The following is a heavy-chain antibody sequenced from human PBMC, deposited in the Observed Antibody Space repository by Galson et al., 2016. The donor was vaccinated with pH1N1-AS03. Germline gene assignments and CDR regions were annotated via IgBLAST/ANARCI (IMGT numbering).Heavy chain of an antibody. V-gene: IGHV5-51*01. CDR1: GYTFTKYW. D-gene: IGHD4-17*01. Sequence: QSGAEVKKPGESLKISCKGSGYTFTKYWIGWVRQMPGKGLEWMGIIFPGDSDTRYRPSFQGQVTISADKSISTACPQLNSLKASDTAMYYCARRAYGDYVDYFDYWGQGTLVTISS. J-gene: IGHJ4*02. CDR3: ARRAYGDYVDYFDY. CDR2: IFPGDSDT.